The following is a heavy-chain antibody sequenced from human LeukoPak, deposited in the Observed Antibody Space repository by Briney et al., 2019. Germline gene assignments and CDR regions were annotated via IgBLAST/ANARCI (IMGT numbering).Heavy chain of an antibody. V-gene: IGHV3-53*01. J-gene: IGHJ4*02. CDR1: GFTVSSNY. D-gene: IGHD3-10*01. CDR3: AKEIGLAIIDY. CDR2: IYRGGTT. Sequence: PGGSLRLSCAASGFTVSSNYMSWVRQAPGKGLEWVSVIYRGGTTYYADSVKGRFTISRDNSKNTLYLQMNSLRAEDTAVYYCAKEIGLAIIDYWGQGTLVTVSS.